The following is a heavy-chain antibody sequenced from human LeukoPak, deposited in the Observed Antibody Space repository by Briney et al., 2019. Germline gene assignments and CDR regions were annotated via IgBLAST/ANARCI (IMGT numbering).Heavy chain of an antibody. J-gene: IGHJ4*02. Sequence: SETLSLTCAVYGGSFSGYYWSWIRQPPGKGLGWIGEINHSGSTNYNPSLKSRVTISVDTSKNQFSLKLSSVTAADTAVYYCARGHPPRYCTNGVCYLVYFDYWGQGTLVTVSS. CDR2: INHSGST. D-gene: IGHD2-8*01. CDR3: ARGHPPRYCTNGVCYLVYFDY. V-gene: IGHV4-34*01. CDR1: GGSFSGYY.